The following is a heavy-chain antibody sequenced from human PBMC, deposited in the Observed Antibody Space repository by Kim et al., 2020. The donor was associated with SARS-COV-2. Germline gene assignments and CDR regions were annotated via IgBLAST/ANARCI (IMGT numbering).Heavy chain of an antibody. J-gene: IGHJ4*02. Sequence: GGSLRLSCAASGFTFSSYAMSWVRQAPGKGLEWVSAISGSGGSTYYADSVKGRFTISRDNSKNTLYLQMNSLRAEDTAVYYCAYLGIVVVPAAIGYWGQGTLVTVSS. CDR1: GFTFSSYA. V-gene: IGHV3-23*01. D-gene: IGHD2-2*03. CDR2: ISGSGGST. CDR3: AYLGIVVVPAAIGY.